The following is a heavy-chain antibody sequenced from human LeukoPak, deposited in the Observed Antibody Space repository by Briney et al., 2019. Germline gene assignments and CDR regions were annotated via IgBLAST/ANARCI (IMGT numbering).Heavy chain of an antibody. J-gene: IGHJ4*02. CDR3: ARLKAREWLAPIDY. CDR1: GYTFTGYY. CDR2: INPNSGGT. Sequence: EASVKVSCKASGYTFTGYYMHWVRQAPGQGLEWMGWINPNSGGTNYAQKFQGWVTMTRDTSISTAYMELSSLRSEDTAVYYCARLKAREWLAPIDYWGQGTLVTVSS. V-gene: IGHV1-2*04. D-gene: IGHD6-19*01.